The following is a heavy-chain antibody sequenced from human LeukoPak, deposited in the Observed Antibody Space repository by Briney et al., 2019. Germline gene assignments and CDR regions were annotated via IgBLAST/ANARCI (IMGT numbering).Heavy chain of an antibody. CDR1: GFTFSSYW. Sequence: GGSLRLSCAASGFTFSSYWMSWVRQAPGKGLEWVSAISGSGGSTYYADSVKGRFTISRDNSKNTLYLQMNSLRAEDTAVYYCANDIFVVAAQANYWGQGTLVTVSS. J-gene: IGHJ4*02. CDR2: ISGSGGST. V-gene: IGHV3-23*01. D-gene: IGHD2-15*01. CDR3: ANDIFVVAAQANY.